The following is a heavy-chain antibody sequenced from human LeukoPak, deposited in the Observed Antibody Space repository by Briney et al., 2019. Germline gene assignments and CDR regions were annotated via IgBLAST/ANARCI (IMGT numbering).Heavy chain of an antibody. CDR2: IKQDGSEK. CDR3: ARARVGQWLVRNYYYYYMDV. Sequence: PGGSLRLSCAASGFTFSSYWKSWVRQAPGKGLEWVANIKQDGSEKYYVDSVKGRFTISRDNAKNSLYLQMNSLRAEDTAVYYCARARVGQWLVRNYYYYYMDVWGKGTTVTVSS. V-gene: IGHV3-7*01. D-gene: IGHD6-19*01. CDR1: GFTFSSYW. J-gene: IGHJ6*03.